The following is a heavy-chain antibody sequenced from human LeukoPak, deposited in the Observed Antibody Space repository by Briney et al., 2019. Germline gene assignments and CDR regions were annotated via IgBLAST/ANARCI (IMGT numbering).Heavy chain of an antibody. Sequence: GGSLRLSCAASGFTFSSYSMNWVRQAPGKGLEWVSYISTSSSTIYYADSVKGRFTISRDNAKNSLYLQMNSLRAEDTAVYNCAGDRGESSYDWWGQGSLATVPS. CDR2: ISTSSSTI. CDR3: AGDRGESSYDW. CDR1: GFTFSSYS. D-gene: IGHD5-12*01. V-gene: IGHV3-48*04. J-gene: IGHJ1*01.